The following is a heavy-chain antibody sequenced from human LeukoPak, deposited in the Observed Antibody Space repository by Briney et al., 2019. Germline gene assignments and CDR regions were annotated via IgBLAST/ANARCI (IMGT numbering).Heavy chain of an antibody. J-gene: IGHJ5*02. CDR3: ARSRTGYSSSRFDP. V-gene: IGHV1-18*01. Sequence: GASVKVSCKASGYTFTSYGISWVRQAPGQGLEWMGWISAYNGNTNYAQKLQGRVTMTTDTSTSTAYMELRSLRSDDTAVYYCARSRTGYSSSRFDPWGQGTLVTVSS. D-gene: IGHD6-13*01. CDR2: ISAYNGNT. CDR1: GYTFTSYG.